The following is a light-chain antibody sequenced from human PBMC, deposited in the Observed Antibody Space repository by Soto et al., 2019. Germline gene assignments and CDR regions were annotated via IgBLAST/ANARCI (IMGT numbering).Light chain of an antibody. V-gene: IGKV3-20*01. J-gene: IGKJ2*01. Sequence: EIVLTQSPGTLSLSPGERATLSCRASQSVSSSYLAWYQQKPGQAPRLLIYDASSRATGIPDRFSGSGSGTDCTLTISRLEPEVFAVYFCQQYGSSPYTFGQGTKLEIK. CDR1: QSVSSSY. CDR3: QQYGSSPYT. CDR2: DAS.